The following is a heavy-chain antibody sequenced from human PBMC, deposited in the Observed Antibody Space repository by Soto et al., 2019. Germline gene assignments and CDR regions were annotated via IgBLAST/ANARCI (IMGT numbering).Heavy chain of an antibody. Sequence: EVQLVESGGGLVQPGGSLRLSCAASGFIFSDHYMDWVRQAPGKGLEWVGRIRNRLNTYTTEYAASVEGRFTVSRDDSTNLLYLQMNSLKTEDTAVYYCAREAEAGFEEAFDLWGQGTVVTVSS. J-gene: IGHJ3*01. V-gene: IGHV3-72*01. CDR1: GFIFSDHY. CDR2: IRNRLNTYTT. CDR3: AREAEAGFEEAFDL.